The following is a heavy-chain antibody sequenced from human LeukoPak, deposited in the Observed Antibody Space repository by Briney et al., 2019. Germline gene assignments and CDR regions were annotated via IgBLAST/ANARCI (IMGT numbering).Heavy chain of an antibody. V-gene: IGHV1-2*02. CDR1: GYTFTRYY. D-gene: IGHD2-2*01. CDR2: INPNSGGT. CDR3: ARDIVVVPAAGDDY. J-gene: IGHJ4*02. Sequence: GASVKVSCKASGYTFTRYYMHWVRQAPGQGLEWRGWINPNSGGTNYAQKFQGRVTMTRDTSISTAYMELSRLRSDDTAVYYCARDIVVVPAAGDDYWGQGTLVTVSS.